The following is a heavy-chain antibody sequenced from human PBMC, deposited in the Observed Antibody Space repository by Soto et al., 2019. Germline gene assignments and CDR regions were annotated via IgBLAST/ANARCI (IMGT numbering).Heavy chain of an antibody. CDR3: ARAPTAAGTGIDY. CDR1: GFTFSSYG. Sequence: PGGSLRLSCAASGFTFSSYGMHWVRQPPGKGLEWIGEIYHSGSTNYNPSLKSRVTISVDKSKNQFSLKLSSVTAADTAAYYCARAPTAAGTGIDYWGQGTLVTVSS. D-gene: IGHD6-13*01. CDR2: IYHSGST. V-gene: IGHV4-4*02. J-gene: IGHJ4*02.